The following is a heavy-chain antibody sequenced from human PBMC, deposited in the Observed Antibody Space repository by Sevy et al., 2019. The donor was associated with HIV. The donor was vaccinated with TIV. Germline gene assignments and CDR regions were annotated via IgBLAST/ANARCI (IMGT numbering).Heavy chain of an antibody. CDR3: AKEGLRLRYYYYGMDV. D-gene: IGHD5-12*01. CDR2: ISWNSGSI. CDR1: GFTFDDYA. J-gene: IGHJ6*02. Sequence: GGCLRLSCAASGFTFDDYAMHWVRQAPGKGLEWVSGISWNSGSIGYADSVKGRFTISRDNAKNSLYLQMNSLRAEDTTLYYCAKEGLRLRYYYYGMDVWGQGTTVTVSS. V-gene: IGHV3-9*01.